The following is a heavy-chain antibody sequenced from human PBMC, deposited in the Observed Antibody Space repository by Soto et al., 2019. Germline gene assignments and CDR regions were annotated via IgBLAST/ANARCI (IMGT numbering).Heavy chain of an antibody. J-gene: IGHJ3*02. CDR3: AGVERGTATTVVDAFDI. D-gene: IGHD1-1*01. CDR1: GGFVSSGSYY. V-gene: IGHV4-34*01. CDR2: MSHSGGT. Sequence: QVQLQQWGAGLLKPSETLSLTCAVYGGFVSSGSYYWSWIRQPPGKGLEWIGEMSHSGGTHFNPSLKSRVTISVDTSKNKFSLKMSSVTAADTALYYCAGVERGTATTVVDAFDIWGPGTMVTVSS.